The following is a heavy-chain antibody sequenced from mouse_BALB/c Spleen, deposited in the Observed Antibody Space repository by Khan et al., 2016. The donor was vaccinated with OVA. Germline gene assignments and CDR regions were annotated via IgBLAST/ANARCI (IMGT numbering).Heavy chain of an antibody. D-gene: IGHD4-1*01. CDR2: ISSGGDYT. V-gene: IGHV5-6*01. CDR3: AYLLTGSFAY. CDR1: GFTFSSYS. Sequence: EVQLVESGGDLVKPGGSLKLSCAASGFTFSSYSMSWVRQTPDKRLEWVASISSGGDYTYYQDSVKGRFTISRDNAKNTLYLQMSELKSDDTALYYCAYLLTGSFAYWGQGTLVTVSA. J-gene: IGHJ3*01.